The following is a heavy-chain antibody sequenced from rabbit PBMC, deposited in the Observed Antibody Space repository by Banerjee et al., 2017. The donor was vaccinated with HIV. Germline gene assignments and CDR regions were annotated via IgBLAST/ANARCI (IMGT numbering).Heavy chain of an antibody. CDR3: ARDDASVSGWSFGL. V-gene: IGHV1S43*01. CDR1: GFDFSSNA. Sequence: QSLEESGGDLVKPGASLTLTCKASGFDFSSNAMCWVRQAPGKGLELIACIYTSSGTTYYASWVNGRFTISRSTSLNTVDLKMTSLTAADTATYFCARDDASVSGWSFGLWGQGTLVTVS. J-gene: IGHJ3*01. CDR2: IYTSSGTT. D-gene: IGHD1-1*01.